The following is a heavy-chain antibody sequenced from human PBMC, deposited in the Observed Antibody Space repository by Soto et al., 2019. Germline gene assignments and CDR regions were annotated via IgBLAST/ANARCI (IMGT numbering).Heavy chain of an antibody. J-gene: IGHJ6*02. CDR3: ARACYGSGIVCYYGMDV. Sequence: SETLSLTCAVYGGSFSGYYWSWIRQPPGKGLEWIGEINHSGSTNYNPSLKSRVTISVDTSKNQFSLKLSSVTAADTAVYYCARACYGSGIVCYYGMDVWGQGTKVTGSS. CDR2: INHSGST. D-gene: IGHD3-10*01. V-gene: IGHV4-34*01. CDR1: GGSFSGYY.